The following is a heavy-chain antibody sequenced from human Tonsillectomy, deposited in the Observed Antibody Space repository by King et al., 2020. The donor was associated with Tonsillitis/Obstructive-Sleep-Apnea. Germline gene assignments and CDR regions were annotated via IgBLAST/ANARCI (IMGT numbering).Heavy chain of an antibody. V-gene: IGHV3-15*01. CDR1: EFTLSNAW. CDR2: IISRSDGGTT. CDR3: TTDQGDSSGFYHFDY. J-gene: IGHJ4*02. Sequence: VQLVESGGGLVKPGGSLRLSCAASEFTLSNAWMYWVRQAPGKGLEWVGRIISRSDGGTTDYAAPVKGRFTVSRDDSENMVYLQMNSLRPEDTGVYYCTTDQGDSSGFYHFDYWGRGTLVTVSP. D-gene: IGHD3-22*01.